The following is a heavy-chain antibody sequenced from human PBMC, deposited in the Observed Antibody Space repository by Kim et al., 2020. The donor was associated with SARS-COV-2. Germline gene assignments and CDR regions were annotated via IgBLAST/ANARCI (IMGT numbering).Heavy chain of an antibody. V-gene: IGHV4-34*01. CDR3: ARVESGYFDY. CDR1: GGSFSGYY. D-gene: IGHD3-3*01. CDR2: INHSGST. J-gene: IGHJ4*02. Sequence: SETLSLTCAVYGGSFSGYYWSWIRQPPGKGLEWIGEINHSGSTNYNPSLKSRVTISVDTFKNQFSLKLSSVTAADTAVYYCARVESGYFDYWGQGTLVTVSS.